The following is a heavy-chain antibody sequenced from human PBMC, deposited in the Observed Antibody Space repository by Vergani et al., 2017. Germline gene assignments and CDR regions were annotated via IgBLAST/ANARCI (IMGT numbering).Heavy chain of an antibody. V-gene: IGHV3-23*01. CDR1: GFTFSSYA. D-gene: IGHD4-17*01. CDR2: ISDSGGST. CDR3: AKETTVTSFADY. J-gene: IGHJ4*02. Sequence: EVQLLESGGGLVQPGGSLRLSCAASGFTFSSYAMSWVRQASGKGLELVSDISDSGGSTFYADSVKGRFTISRDNSKNTMYLQMNSLRDEDTAIYYCAKETTVTSFADYWGQGTLVTVSS.